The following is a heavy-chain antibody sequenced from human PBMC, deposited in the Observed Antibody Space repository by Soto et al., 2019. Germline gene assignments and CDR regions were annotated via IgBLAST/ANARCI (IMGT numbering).Heavy chain of an antibody. CDR2: INPSGGST. V-gene: IGHV1-46*01. Sequence: QVQLVQSGAEVKKPGASVKVSCKASGYTFTSYYMHWVRQAPGQGLEWMGIINPSGGSTSYAQKFQGRVTMTRDTSTSTVYMELSSLRSEDTAVYYCASPKIKFRSSSPLDAFDIWGQGTMVTVSS. D-gene: IGHD6-6*01. CDR1: GYTFTSYY. CDR3: ASPKIKFRSSSPLDAFDI. J-gene: IGHJ3*02.